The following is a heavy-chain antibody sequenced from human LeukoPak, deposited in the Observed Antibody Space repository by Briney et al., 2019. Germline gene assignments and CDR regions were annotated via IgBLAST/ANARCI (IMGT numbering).Heavy chain of an antibody. Sequence: GGSLRLSCAASGFTFSSYAMSWVRQAPGKGLEWVSALTGSGGSTYYADSVKGRFTITRDNAKNSLYLQMNSLRAEDTAVYYCARTYYYDSSGYYFLDHRGQGTLVTVSS. V-gene: IGHV3-23*01. CDR3: ARTYYYDSSGYYFLDH. J-gene: IGHJ4*02. CDR1: GFTFSSYA. CDR2: LTGSGGST. D-gene: IGHD3-22*01.